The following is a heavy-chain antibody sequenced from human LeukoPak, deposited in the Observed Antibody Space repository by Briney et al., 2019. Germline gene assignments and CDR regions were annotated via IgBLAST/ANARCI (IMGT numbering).Heavy chain of an antibody. J-gene: IGHJ4*02. V-gene: IGHV1-69*13. CDR3: ATDPGSGWWSEGVY. D-gene: IGHD6-19*01. CDR2: IIPIFGTA. Sequence: SVKVSCKASGGTFSSYAISWVRQAPGQGLEWMGVIIPIFGTANYAQKFQGRVTITADESTSTAYMELSSLRSEDTAVYYCATDPGSGWWSEGVYWGQGTLVTVSS. CDR1: GGTFSSYA.